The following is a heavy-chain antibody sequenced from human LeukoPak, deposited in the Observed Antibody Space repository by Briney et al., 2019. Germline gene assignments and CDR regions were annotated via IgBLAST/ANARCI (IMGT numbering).Heavy chain of an antibody. CDR2: IKSKTDGAAT. Sequence: GGALRLSCADSGFTFTDAGRRWGRQAPGRGLEWVGRIKSKTDGAATDYAAPMKGRFTISRDDSKNTLFLQMNSLRTEDTAVYYCTTATMIRGVSDYWGQGTLVTVSS. V-gene: IGHV3-15*01. CDR3: TTATMIRGVSDY. J-gene: IGHJ4*02. D-gene: IGHD3-10*01. CDR1: GFTFTDAG.